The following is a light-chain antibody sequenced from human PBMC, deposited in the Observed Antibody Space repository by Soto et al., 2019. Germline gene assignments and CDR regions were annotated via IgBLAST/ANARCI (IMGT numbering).Light chain of an antibody. CDR2: DVS. CDR1: SSDVGGYNY. V-gene: IGLV2-11*01. Sequence: ALTQPRSVSGSPGQSVTISCTGTSSDVGGYNYVSWYQQHPGKAPKLMIYDVSKRPSGVPDRFSGSKSGNTASLTISGLQAEDETDYYCCSYAGSYTLGVFGTGTKLTVL. CDR3: CSYAGSYTLGV. J-gene: IGLJ1*01.